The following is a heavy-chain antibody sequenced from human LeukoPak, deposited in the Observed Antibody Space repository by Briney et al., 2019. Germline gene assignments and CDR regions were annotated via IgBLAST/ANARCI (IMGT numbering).Heavy chain of an antibody. J-gene: IGHJ5*02. CDR2: ISAYNGNT. V-gene: IGHV1-18*01. CDR1: GYTFTSYG. CDR3: ARVGTPSSWSPGEFDP. Sequence: GASVKVSCKASGYTFTSYGISWVRQAHGQGLEWMGRISAYNGNTNYAQKLQGRVTMTTDTSTSTAYMELRSLRSDDTAVYYCARVGTPSSWSPGEFDPWGQGILVTVSS. D-gene: IGHD6-13*01.